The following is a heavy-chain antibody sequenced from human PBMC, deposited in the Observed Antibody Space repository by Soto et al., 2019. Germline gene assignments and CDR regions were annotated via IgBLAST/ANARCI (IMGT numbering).Heavy chain of an antibody. V-gene: IGHV4-31*03. D-gene: IGHD2-2*01. CDR3: ARSMLEFGLLWLQAENAIHI. CDR1: GGSISSDGSY. J-gene: IGHJ3*02. Sequence: PSETLSLTCTVSGGSISSDGSYWSWIRQHPGKGLEWIGCLFYSGSTYYNPSLKSRVTISVDTSKNQFSLKLSSVTAADTAVYYCARSMLEFGLLWLQAENAIHIPGQATIVSVSS. CDR2: LFYSGST.